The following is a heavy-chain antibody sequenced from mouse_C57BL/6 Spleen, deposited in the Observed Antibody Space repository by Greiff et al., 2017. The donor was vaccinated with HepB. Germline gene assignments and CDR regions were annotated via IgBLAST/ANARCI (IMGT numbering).Heavy chain of an antibody. Sequence: EVQLQQSGPELVKPGASVKISCKASGYSFTGYYMHWVKQSHGNILDWIGYIYPYNGVSSYNQKFKGKATLTVDKSSSTAYMELRSLTSEDSAVYYCARGYYGYDGEGAFDYWGQGTTLTVSS. D-gene: IGHD2-2*01. CDR2: IYPYNGVS. J-gene: IGHJ2*01. V-gene: IGHV1-31*01. CDR3: ARGYYGYDGEGAFDY. CDR1: GYSFTGYY.